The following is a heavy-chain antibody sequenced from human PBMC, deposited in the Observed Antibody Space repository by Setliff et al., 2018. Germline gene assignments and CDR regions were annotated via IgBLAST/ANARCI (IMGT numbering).Heavy chain of an antibody. D-gene: IGHD1-26*01. CDR2: IFHLGNA. CDR1: GFYTSGGYC. V-gene: IGHV4-38-2*02. J-gene: IGHJ1*01. CDR3: VRQGADTGSNYDKYFRH. Sequence: SETLSLTCTVSGFYTSGGYCWGWIRQSPGKGLEWIASIFHLGNAYYNPSLKSRVTMSVDTSKNQFSLRWTSVTAADTAVYYCVRQGADTGSNYDKYFRHWGQGTLVTVSS.